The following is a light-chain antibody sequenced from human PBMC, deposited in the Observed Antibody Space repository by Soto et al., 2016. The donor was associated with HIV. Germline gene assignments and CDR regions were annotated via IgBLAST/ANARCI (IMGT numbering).Light chain of an antibody. Sequence: DIQMTQFPSTLSASIGDRVTITCRASQSVSVWLAWYQQKPGKAPNLLIFKTSTLEIGVPSRFSGSGSGTEFTLTISSLQPDDFASYYCQHSGTFGQGTKVEIK. J-gene: IGKJ1*01. CDR1: QSVSVW. V-gene: IGKV1-5*03. CDR2: KTS. CDR3: QHSGT.